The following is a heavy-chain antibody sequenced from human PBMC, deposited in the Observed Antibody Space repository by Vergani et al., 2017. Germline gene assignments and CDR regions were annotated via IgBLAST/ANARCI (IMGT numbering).Heavy chain of an antibody. CDR2: ISWNSGSI. J-gene: IGHJ6*03. D-gene: IGHD2-2*01. Sequence: EVQLVESGGGLVQPGRSLRLSCAASGFTFDDYAMHWVRQAPGKGLEWVSGISWNSGSIGYADSVKGRFTISRDNSKNTLYLQMNSLRAEDTAVYYCEGSVVPAAIPYYYYYMDVWGKGTTVTVSS. V-gene: IGHV3-9*01. CDR3: EGSVVPAAIPYYYYYMDV. CDR1: GFTFDDYA.